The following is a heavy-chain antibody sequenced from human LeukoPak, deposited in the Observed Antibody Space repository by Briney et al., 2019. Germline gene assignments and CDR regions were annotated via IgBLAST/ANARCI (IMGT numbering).Heavy chain of an antibody. CDR1: GFTFNNYG. D-gene: IGHD6-13*01. CDR3: AKDRETTASGTFDF. Sequence: GGSLRLSCAASGFTFNNYGMHYVRQAPGKGLEWVAVISDDGRSKNYADSVKGRFTISRDSSNNTLYLQMNSPRAEDTGVYFCAKDRETTASGTFDFRGQGTLVTVSS. J-gene: IGHJ4*02. V-gene: IGHV3-30*18. CDR2: ISDDGRSK.